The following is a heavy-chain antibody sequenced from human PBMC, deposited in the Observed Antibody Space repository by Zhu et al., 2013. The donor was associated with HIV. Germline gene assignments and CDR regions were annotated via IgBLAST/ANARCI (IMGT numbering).Heavy chain of an antibody. CDR2: INPSGGST. CDR1: GYTFTSYY. J-gene: IGHJ6*02. V-gene: IGHV1-46*01. D-gene: IGHD5-18*01. CDR3: ARSIQLWFRNPKRPTTTGIRTS. Sequence: QVQLVQSGAEVKKPGASVKVSCKASGYTFTSYYMHWVRQAPGQGLEWMGIINPSGGSTSYAQKFQGRVTMTRDTSTSTVYMELSSLRSEDTAVYYCARSIQLWFRNPKRPTTTGIRTSWGQGTTVHPSP.